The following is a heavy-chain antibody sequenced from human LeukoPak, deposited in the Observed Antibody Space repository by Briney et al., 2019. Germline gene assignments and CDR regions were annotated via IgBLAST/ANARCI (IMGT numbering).Heavy chain of an antibody. CDR3: ARESESSGAFDI. CDR2: IYYSGST. D-gene: IGHD3-10*01. V-gene: IGHV4-59*01. CDR1: GGSINSYY. Sequence: SETLSLTCTVSGGSINSYYWSWIRQPPGKGLEWIGYIYYSGSTNYNPSLKSRVTISVDTSKNQFSLRLSSVTAADTAVYYCARESESSGAFDIWGQGTMVTVSS. J-gene: IGHJ3*02.